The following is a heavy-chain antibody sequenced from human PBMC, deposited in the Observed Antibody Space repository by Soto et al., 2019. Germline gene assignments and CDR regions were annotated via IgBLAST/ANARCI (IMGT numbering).Heavy chain of an antibody. CDR2: ISAYNGNT. V-gene: IGHV1-18*01. J-gene: IGHJ4*02. Sequence: QVHLVQSGAEVKKPGASVKVSCKASGYTFTSYAITWVRQAPGQGLEWMGWISAYNGNTNYAQKLQGRVTMTTDTTTRRTYIELRRLISSDTAVYYCARDAPPADYWGQGALVTVSS. CDR1: GYTFTSYA. CDR3: ARDAPPADY.